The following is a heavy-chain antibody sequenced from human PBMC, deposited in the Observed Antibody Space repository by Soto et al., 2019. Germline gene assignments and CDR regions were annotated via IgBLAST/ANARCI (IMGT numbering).Heavy chain of an antibody. CDR1: GGSISSGGYY. V-gene: IGHV4-31*03. CDR3: ARDIAAAGTLGSYNWFDP. D-gene: IGHD6-13*01. CDR2: IYYSGST. J-gene: IGHJ5*02. Sequence: PSETLSLTCTVSGGSISSGGYYWSWIRQHPGKGLEWIGYIYYSGSTYYNPSLKSRVTISVDTPKNQFSLKLSSVTAADTAVYYCARDIAAAGTLGSYNWFDPWGQGTLVTVSS.